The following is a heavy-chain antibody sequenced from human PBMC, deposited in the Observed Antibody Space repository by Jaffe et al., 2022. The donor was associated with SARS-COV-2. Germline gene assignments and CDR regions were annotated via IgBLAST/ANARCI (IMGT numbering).Heavy chain of an antibody. CDR2: ISAYNGNT. Sequence: QVQLVQSAPEMKKPGASVKVSCKASGYIFTNYGFSWVRQAPGQGLQWMGWISAYNGNTAYSQQFQGRVTMTTDTSTSTAYMELRNLRSNDTAVYYCARARSSWSQYNCFDSWGQGSLVTVSS. CDR3: ARARSSWSQYNCFDS. D-gene: IGHD6-13*01. V-gene: IGHV1-18*01. J-gene: IGHJ5*01. CDR1: GYIFTNYG.